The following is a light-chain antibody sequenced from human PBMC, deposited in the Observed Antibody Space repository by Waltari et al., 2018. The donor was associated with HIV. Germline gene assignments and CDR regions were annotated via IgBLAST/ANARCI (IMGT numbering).Light chain of an antibody. CDR2: DVS. V-gene: IGLV2-11*01. CDR1: SSDVCNSNY. CDR3: CSYAGSYTLGV. Sequence: SALTQPRSVSGSPGQSVTISCTGTSSDVCNSNYVSWYQQHPGKAPKFMIYDVSKRPSGVPDRFSGSKSGNTASLTISGLQAEDEADYYCCSYAGSYTLGVFGGGTKVTVL. J-gene: IGLJ2*01.